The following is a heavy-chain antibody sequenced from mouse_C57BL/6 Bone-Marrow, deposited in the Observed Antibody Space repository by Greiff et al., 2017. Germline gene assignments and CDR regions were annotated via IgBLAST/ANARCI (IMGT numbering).Heavy chain of an antibody. CDR1: GYTFTSYW. CDR3: ARRDYGNFFMDY. CDR2: IHPNSGST. J-gene: IGHJ4*01. D-gene: IGHD2-1*01. Sequence: QVQLQQPGAELVKPGASVKLSCKASGYTFTSYWMHWVNQRPGQGLEWIGMIHPNSGSTNYNEKFKSKATLTVDKSSSTAYMQLSSLTSEDSAVYYCARRDYGNFFMDYWGQGTSVTVSS. V-gene: IGHV1-64*01.